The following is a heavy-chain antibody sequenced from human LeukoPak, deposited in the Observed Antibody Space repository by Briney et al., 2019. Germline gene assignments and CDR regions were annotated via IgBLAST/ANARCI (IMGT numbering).Heavy chain of an antibody. V-gene: IGHV3-23*01. CDR1: GFTFSSYA. J-gene: IGHJ4*02. CDR2: ISGSGGST. D-gene: IGHD5-24*01. CDR3: AKDARRDGYSYDY. Sequence: GGSLRLSCAASGFTFSSYAMNWVRQAPGKGLEWVSGISGSGGSTNYADSVEGRITISRDNSNNTLYLQMNSLRAEDTAVYYCAKDARRDGYSYDYWGQGTLVTVSS.